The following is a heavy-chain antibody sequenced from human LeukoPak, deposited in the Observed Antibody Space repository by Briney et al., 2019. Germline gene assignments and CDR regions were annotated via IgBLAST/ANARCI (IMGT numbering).Heavy chain of an antibody. Sequence: ASVNVSCKASGYTFTSYGISWVRQAPGQGLEWMGWISPFNGNTNYAEKFRARVTMTTDASTSTVAMELRSLRSDDTAIYYCARGSLGWGSEPEYFDYWGQGTLVTVSS. CDR3: ARGSLGWGSEPEYFDY. D-gene: IGHD1-14*01. CDR2: ISPFNGNT. J-gene: IGHJ4*02. V-gene: IGHV1-18*01. CDR1: GYTFTSYG.